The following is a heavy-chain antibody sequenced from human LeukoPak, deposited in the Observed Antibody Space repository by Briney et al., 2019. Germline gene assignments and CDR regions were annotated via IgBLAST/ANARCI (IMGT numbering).Heavy chain of an antibody. J-gene: IGHJ6*04. D-gene: IGHD3-10*02. CDR1: GFTFSNSA. CDR2: ISSSGSTI. CDR3: AELGTTMIGGV. V-gene: IGHV3-48*03. Sequence: GGSLRLSCAASGFTFSNSAMTWIRQLPGKGLEWVSYISSSGSTIYYADSVKGRFTISRDNAKNSLYLQMNSLRAEDTAVYYCAELGTTMIGGVWGKGTTVTISS.